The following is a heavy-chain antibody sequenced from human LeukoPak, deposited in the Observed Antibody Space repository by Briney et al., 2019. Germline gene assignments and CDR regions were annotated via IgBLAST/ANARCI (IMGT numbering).Heavy chain of an antibody. D-gene: IGHD6-13*01. Sequence: MAGGSLRLSCAASGFSVSNARMHWVRQAPGKGLEWVSRIESRTAGGTTDYAAPVKARFTISRDDSKNTLYLQMNGLKTEDTAVYYCFTRQKRLVNIDYWGQGTLVTVSS. V-gene: IGHV3-15*07. CDR2: IESRTAGGTT. CDR1: GFSVSNAR. J-gene: IGHJ4*02. CDR3: FTRQKRLVNIDY.